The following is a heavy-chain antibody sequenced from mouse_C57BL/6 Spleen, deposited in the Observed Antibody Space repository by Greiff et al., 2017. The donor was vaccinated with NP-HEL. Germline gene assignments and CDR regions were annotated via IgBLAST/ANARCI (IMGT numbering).Heavy chain of an antibody. Sequence: VQLQESGPELVKPGASVKISCKASGYAFSSSWMNWVKQRPGKGLEWIGRIYPGDGDTNYNGKFKGKATLTADKSSSTAYMQLSSLTSEDSAVYFCARVTTVEHFAYWGQGTLVTVSA. D-gene: IGHD1-1*01. CDR2: IYPGDGDT. J-gene: IGHJ3*01. CDR3: ARVTTVEHFAY. V-gene: IGHV1-82*01. CDR1: GYAFSSSW.